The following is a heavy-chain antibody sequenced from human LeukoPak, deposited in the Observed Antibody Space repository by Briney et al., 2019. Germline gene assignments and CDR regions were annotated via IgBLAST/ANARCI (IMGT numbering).Heavy chain of an antibody. V-gene: IGHV3-48*03. CDR2: ISSSGSYI. CDR3: ARDPGYSSTGVDAFDI. J-gene: IGHJ3*02. CDR1: GFAFSIYE. Sequence: GGSLRLSCTASGFAFSIYEMDWVRQAPGKGLEWVSYISSSGSYIQYAESVKGRFTISRDNAEKSLFLQMNSLRDEDAAVYYCARDPGYSSTGVDAFDIWGRGTMVTVSS. D-gene: IGHD6-13*01.